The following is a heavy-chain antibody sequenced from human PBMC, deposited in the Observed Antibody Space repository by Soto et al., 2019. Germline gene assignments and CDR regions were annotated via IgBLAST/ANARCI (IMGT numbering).Heavy chain of an antibody. CDR1: GGDFSSYS. J-gene: IGHJ3*02. CDR2: IIPMFGTP. Sequence: QVQLVQSGAEVKKPGSSVKVSCKTSGGDFSSYSMNWVRQAPGQGPEWMGGIIPMFGTPNYAPRFQGRVTIAADESTTTVYMELSSLTSEVTAVYYCARDLGPSFYYDSDGPLNPFDIWGQGTMVTVSS. CDR3: ARDLGPSFYYDSDGPLNPFDI. D-gene: IGHD3-22*01. V-gene: IGHV1-69*01.